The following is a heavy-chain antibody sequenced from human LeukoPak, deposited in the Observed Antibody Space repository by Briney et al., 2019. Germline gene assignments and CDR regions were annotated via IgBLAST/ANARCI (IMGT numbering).Heavy chain of an antibody. CDR1: GFTFSSYS. J-gene: IGHJ3*02. D-gene: IGHD3-3*01. CDR3: ARMLRRITIFGVVIPTAFDI. V-gene: IGHV3-48*01. CDR2: ISSSSSTI. Sequence: GGSLRLSCAASGFTFSSYSMNWVRQAPGKGLEWVSYISSSSSTIYYADSVKGRFTISRDNAKNSLYLQMNSPRAEDTAVYYCARMLRRITIFGVVIPTAFDIWGQGTMVTVSS.